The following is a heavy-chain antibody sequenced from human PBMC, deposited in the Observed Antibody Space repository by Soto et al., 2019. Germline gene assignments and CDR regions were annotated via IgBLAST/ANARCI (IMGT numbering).Heavy chain of an antibody. V-gene: IGHV3-33*01. CDR1: GFISSEYG. CDR2: IYYDGSNE. CDR3: ARWWNDEEWVETMDV. J-gene: IGHJ6*01. D-gene: IGHD1-1*01. Sequence: QVQLVESGGAVVQPGRSLRLSCGASGFISSEYGMHWVRQAPGKGLEWVAVIYYDGSNEHYSESVRGRFTISRDNSKNMLYLEMNSLRAEDTAIYYCARWWNDEEWVETMDVWGQGTTVTVSS.